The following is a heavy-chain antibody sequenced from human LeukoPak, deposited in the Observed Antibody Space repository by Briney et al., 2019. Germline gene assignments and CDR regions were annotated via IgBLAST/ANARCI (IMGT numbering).Heavy chain of an antibody. CDR2: INPNSGGT. Sequence: GASVKVSCKASGYTFTGYYMHWVRQAPGQGLEWMGWINPNSGGTNYAQKFQGRVTMTRDTSISTAYMELSRLRSDDTAVYYCAVPTITTFGVVMGAFDIWGQGTMVTVSS. D-gene: IGHD3-3*01. V-gene: IGHV1-2*02. J-gene: IGHJ3*02. CDR1: GYTFTGYY. CDR3: AVPTITTFGVVMGAFDI.